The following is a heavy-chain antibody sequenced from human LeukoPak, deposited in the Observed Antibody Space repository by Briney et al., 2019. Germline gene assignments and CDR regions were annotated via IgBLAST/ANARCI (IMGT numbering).Heavy chain of an antibody. V-gene: IGHV3-30*09. CDR1: GFTFSYHA. J-gene: IGHJ1*01. Sequence: PGRSLRLSCAASGFTFSYHAMHGVRQAPGKVLEWVALISDDGRNKHYADSVKGRFAISRDNSRNTQFLQMNSLRPEDTAVYYYARADVTMIAVSLYPEGVEYLQHWGQGTLATVSS. CDR2: ISDDGRNK. D-gene: IGHD3-22*01. CDR3: ARADVTMIAVSLYPEGVEYLQH.